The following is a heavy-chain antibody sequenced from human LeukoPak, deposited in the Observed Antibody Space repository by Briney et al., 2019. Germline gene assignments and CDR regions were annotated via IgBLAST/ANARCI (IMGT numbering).Heavy chain of an antibody. CDR1: DDSISSYY. D-gene: IGHD5-12*01. CDR2: IYYSGST. CDR3: ARGGYSGPVDY. V-gene: IGHV4-59*01. J-gene: IGHJ4*02. Sequence: SETLSLTCTVSDDSISSYYWSWIRRPPGKGLEWIGYIYYSGSTNYNPSLKSRVTISVGTSKNQFSLKLSSVTTADTAVYYCARGGYSGPVDYWGQGTLVTVSS.